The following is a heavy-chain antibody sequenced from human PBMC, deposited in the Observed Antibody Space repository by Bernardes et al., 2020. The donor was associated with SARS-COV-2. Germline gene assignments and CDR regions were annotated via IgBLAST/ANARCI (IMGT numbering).Heavy chain of an antibody. Sequence: GGSLRLSFAASGFTFSSYSMNWVRPAPGKGLEWVSSISSSSSYIYYADSVKGRFTISRDNAKNSLYLQMNSLRAEDTAVYYCASYRRYYYDSSGYYLDDYWGQGTLVTVSS. J-gene: IGHJ4*02. CDR1: GFTFSSYS. V-gene: IGHV3-21*01. D-gene: IGHD3-22*01. CDR2: ISSSSSYI. CDR3: ASYRRYYYDSSGYYLDDY.